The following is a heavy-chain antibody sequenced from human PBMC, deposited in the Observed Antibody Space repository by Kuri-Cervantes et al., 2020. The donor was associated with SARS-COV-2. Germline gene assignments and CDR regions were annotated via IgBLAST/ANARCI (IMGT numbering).Heavy chain of an antibody. D-gene: IGHD1-26*01. CDR2: ISAYNGNT. CDR1: GGTFSSYG. J-gene: IGHJ5*02. V-gene: IGHV1-18*01. Sequence: ASVKVSCKASGGTFSSYGISWVRQAPGQGLEWMGWISAYNGNTNYARKLQGRVTMTTDTSTSTAYMELRSLRSDDTAVYYCARRYSGSYGSYWFDPWGQGTLVTVSS. CDR3: ARRYSGSYGSYWFDP.